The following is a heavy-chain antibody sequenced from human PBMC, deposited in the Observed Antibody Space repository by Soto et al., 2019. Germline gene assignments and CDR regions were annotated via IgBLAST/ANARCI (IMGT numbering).Heavy chain of an antibody. CDR2: ISSSSTI. CDR1: GFTFSSYS. D-gene: IGHD7-27*01. Sequence: GGSLRLSCAASGFTFSSYSMNWVRQAPGKGLEWVSYISSSSTIYYADSVKGRFTISRDNAKNSLYLQMNSLRAEDTAVYYCAREGPWGSDAFDIWGQGTMVTVSS. CDR3: AREGPWGSDAFDI. J-gene: IGHJ3*02. V-gene: IGHV3-48*04.